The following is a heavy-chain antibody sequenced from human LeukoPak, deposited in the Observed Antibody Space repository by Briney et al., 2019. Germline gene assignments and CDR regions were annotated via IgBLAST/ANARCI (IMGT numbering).Heavy chain of an antibody. CDR2: ISDSGST. CDR3: ARHGRVYYYYYMDV. Sequence: SETLSLTCTVSGSSMSSDYYWGWIRQPPGKGLEWIGSISDSGSTYYNPSLKSRVTISVDTSKNQFSLKLSSVTAADTAVYYCARHGRVYYYYYMDVWGRGTTVTISS. J-gene: IGHJ6*03. V-gene: IGHV4-38-2*02. CDR1: GSSMSSDYY. D-gene: IGHD5-24*01.